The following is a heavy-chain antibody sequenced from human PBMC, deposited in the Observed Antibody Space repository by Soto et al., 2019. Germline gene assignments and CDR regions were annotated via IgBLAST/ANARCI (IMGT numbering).Heavy chain of an antibody. CDR2: INAGNGNT. CDR1: GYTFTSYA. Sequence: ASVKVSCKASGYTFTSYAMHWVRQAPGQRLEWMGWINAGNGNTKYSQKFQGRVTITRDTSACTAYMELSSLRSEDTAVYYCASSHMITFGGVIVIPHYFDYWGQGTLVTVSS. D-gene: IGHD3-16*02. J-gene: IGHJ4*02. V-gene: IGHV1-3*01. CDR3: ASSHMITFGGVIVIPHYFDY.